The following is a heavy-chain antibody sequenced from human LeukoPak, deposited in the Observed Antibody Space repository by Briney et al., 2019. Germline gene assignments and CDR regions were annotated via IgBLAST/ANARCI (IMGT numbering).Heavy chain of an antibody. CDR3: ARRQLWHTRYYYFDY. Sequence: SETLSLTCAVYGGSFSGYYWSWIRQPPGKGLEGIGEINHSGSTNYNPSLKSRVTISVDTSKNQFSLKLSSVTAADTAVYYCARRQLWHTRYYYFDYWGQGTLVTVSS. V-gene: IGHV4-34*01. D-gene: IGHD5-18*01. CDR2: INHSGST. CDR1: GGSFSGYY. J-gene: IGHJ4*02.